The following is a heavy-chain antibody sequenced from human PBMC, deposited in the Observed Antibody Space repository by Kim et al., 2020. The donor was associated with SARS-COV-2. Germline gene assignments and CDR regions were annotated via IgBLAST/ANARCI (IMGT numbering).Heavy chain of an antibody. Sequence: GGSLRLSCAASGFTFSDYYMSWIRQAPGKGLEWVSYISSSSSYTNYADSVKGRFTISRDNAKNSLYLQMNSLRAEDTAVYYCAREYSSSWYADYWGQGTLVTVSS. J-gene: IGHJ4*02. CDR3: AREYSSSWYADY. CDR1: GFTFSDYY. CDR2: ISSSSSYT. D-gene: IGHD6-13*01. V-gene: IGHV3-11*05.